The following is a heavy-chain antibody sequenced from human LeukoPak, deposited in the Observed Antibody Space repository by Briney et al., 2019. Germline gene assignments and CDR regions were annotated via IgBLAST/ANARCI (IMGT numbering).Heavy chain of an antibody. CDR1: GFTVSSNY. J-gene: IGHJ4*02. CDR2: IYSCGYT. Sequence: PGGSLRLSCAASGFTVSSNYMSWVRQAPGKGLEWVSIIYSCGYTYYADSVRGRFTISRDNANNSLYLQMNSLRAEDTAVYYCVRDFRFLEDYWGQGTLVTVSS. CDR3: VRDFRFLEDY. D-gene: IGHD3-3*01. V-gene: IGHV3-66*01.